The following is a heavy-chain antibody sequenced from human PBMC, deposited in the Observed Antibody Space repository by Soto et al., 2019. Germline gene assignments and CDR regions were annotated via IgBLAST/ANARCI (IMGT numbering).Heavy chain of an antibody. CDR3: ARDGDGCIHP. V-gene: IGHV4-34*01. J-gene: IGHJ5*02. D-gene: IGHD6-19*01. CDR2: INHSGST. CDR1: GESLTGYY. Sequence: PSETLSLTCAVYGESLTGYYWSWIRQPPGKGLEWIGEINHSGSTNYNPSLKSRVTISLDTSKKQFSLKLRSVTAADTAVYYCARDGDGCIHPWGQGTLVTVYS.